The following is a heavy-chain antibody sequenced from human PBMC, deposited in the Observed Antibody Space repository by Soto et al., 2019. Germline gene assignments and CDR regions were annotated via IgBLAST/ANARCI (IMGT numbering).Heavy chain of an antibody. CDR1: DGSSSSYY. D-gene: IGHD3-10*01. J-gene: IGHJ6*02. CDR3: ARDRAHYYGSGSYDPAYYGMDV. V-gene: IGHV4-59*01. CDR2: IYYSGST. Sequence: SETLSVTCSVADGSSSSYYWSWIRQQPGKGLEWIGYIYYSGSTNYNPSLKSRVTISVDTSKNQFSLKLSSVTAADTAVYYCARDRAHYYGSGSYDPAYYGMDVWGQGTTVTVSS.